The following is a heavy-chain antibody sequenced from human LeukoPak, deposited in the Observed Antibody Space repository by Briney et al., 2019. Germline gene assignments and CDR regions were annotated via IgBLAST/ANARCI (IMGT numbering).Heavy chain of an antibody. V-gene: IGHV1-69*05. CDR1: GGTFSSYA. D-gene: IGHD6-6*01. Sequence: SVKVSCKASGGTFSSYAISWVRQAPGQGLEWMGGIIPIFGTANYAQKFQGRVTITTDESTSTAYMELSSRRSADTAVYYCAISTGYSSSPLSDWGKGTTVTVSS. CDR3: AISTGYSSSPLSD. J-gene: IGHJ6*04. CDR2: IIPIFGTA.